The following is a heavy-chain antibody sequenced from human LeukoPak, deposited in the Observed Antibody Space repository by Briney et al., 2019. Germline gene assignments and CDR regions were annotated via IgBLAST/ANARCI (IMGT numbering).Heavy chain of an antibody. V-gene: IGHV4-34*01. CDR2: INHSGST. CDR1: GGSFSGYY. Sequence: SETLSLTCAVYGGSFSGYYWSWIRQPPGKGLEWIGEINHSGSTNYNPPLKSRVTISVDTSKNQFSLKLSSVTAADTAVYYCARGPKRYCSSTSCQRVWFDPWGQGTLVTVSS. D-gene: IGHD2-2*01. J-gene: IGHJ5*02. CDR3: ARGPKRYCSSTSCQRVWFDP.